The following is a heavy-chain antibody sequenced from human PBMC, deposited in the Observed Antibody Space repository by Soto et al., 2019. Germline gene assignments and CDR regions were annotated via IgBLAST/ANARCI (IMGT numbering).Heavy chain of an antibody. CDR2: ISGSGDRT. Sequence: EVQLLESGGGLVQPGGSLRLSCAASGFTFSSYAMSWVRQAPGKGLEWVSAISGSGDRTYYADSVKGRFTISRDNSRNTLYMQVNSLRGEDTAVYFCAKMNGPPHWGQGTLVTVSS. J-gene: IGHJ4*02. CDR1: GFTFSSYA. D-gene: IGHD2-8*01. CDR3: AKMNGPPH. V-gene: IGHV3-23*01.